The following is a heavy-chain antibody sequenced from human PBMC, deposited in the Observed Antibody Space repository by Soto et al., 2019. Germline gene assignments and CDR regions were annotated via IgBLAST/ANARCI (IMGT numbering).Heavy chain of an antibody. CDR1: CGSFSGYS. D-gene: IGHD2-2*01. V-gene: IGHV4-34*01. J-gene: IGHJ4*02. Sequence: SETLSLTCAVSCGSFSGYSWGWVRQPPGKGLEWIGDINETGGSNYNPSLKSRVMISVDTAKTQFSLNVTSVTAADTAVYYCAREVGYYSATRRNLYFDYWGPGTLVTVSS. CDR3: AREVGYYSATRRNLYFDY. CDR2: INETGGS.